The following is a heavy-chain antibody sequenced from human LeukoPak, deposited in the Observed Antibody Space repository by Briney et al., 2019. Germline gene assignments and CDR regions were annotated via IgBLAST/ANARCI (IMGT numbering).Heavy chain of an antibody. CDR1: GGSISTYY. D-gene: IGHD6-13*01. J-gene: IGHJ4*02. CDR2: INYSGST. Sequence: SSETLSLTCTVSGGSISTYYWSWIRQAPGKGLEWIGYINYSGSTDYNPSLKSRVTISVDTSKNQPSLKMRSVTAADTAVYYCARQYSSFEYWGQGTLVTVSS. CDR3: ARQYSSFEY. V-gene: IGHV4-59*01.